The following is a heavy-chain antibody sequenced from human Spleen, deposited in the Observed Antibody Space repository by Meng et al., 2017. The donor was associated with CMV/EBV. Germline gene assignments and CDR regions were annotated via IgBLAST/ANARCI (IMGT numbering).Heavy chain of an antibody. Sequence: EVQLVESGGGLVKPGGSLSLSCAASGFTFSSYSMNWVRQAPAKGLEWVSSISSSSSYIYYADSVKGRFTISRDNAKNSLYLQMNSLRAEDTAVYYCAILGRRLQGGFDHWGQGTLVTVSS. CDR1: GFTFSSYS. D-gene: IGHD6-25*01. J-gene: IGHJ4*02. CDR3: AILGRRLQGGFDH. CDR2: ISSSSSYI. V-gene: IGHV3-21*01.